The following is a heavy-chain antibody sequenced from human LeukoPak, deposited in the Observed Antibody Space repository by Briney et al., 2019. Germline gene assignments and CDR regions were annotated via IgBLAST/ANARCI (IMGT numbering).Heavy chain of an antibody. CDR3: ARTRYCSSTSCGNDY. CDR2: IYSGGST. J-gene: IGHJ4*02. Sequence: PGGSLRLSCAASGFTVSSNYMSWVRQAPGKGLEWVSVIYSGGSTYYADSVKGRCTISRDNSKNTLYLQMNSLRAEDTAVYYCARTRYCSSTSCGNDYWGQGTLVTVSS. CDR1: GFTVSSNY. V-gene: IGHV3-66*01. D-gene: IGHD2-2*01.